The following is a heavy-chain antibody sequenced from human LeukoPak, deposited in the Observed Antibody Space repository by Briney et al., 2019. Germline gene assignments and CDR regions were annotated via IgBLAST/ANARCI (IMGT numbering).Heavy chain of an antibody. J-gene: IGHJ4*02. CDR3: ASAPYGSGTFLDY. CDR1: GFTFSSSG. CDR2: IWYDGSDK. V-gene: IGHV3-33*01. D-gene: IGHD3-10*01. Sequence: GGSLRLSCAASGFTFSSSGMHWVRQAPDKGLEWVAVIWYDGSDKYSADSVKGRFTISRDNSKNTLYLQMNSLRAEDTAVYYCASAPYGSGTFLDYWGQGTLVTVSS.